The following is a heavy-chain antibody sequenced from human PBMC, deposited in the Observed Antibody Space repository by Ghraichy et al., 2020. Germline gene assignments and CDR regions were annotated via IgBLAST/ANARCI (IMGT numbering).Heavy chain of an antibody. V-gene: IGHV4-34*01. CDR2: INHSGST. J-gene: IGHJ6*02. D-gene: IGHD6-19*01. Sequence: YAVYGGSFSGYYWSWIRQPPGKGLEWIGEINHSGSTNYNPSLKSRVTISVDTSKNQFSLKLSSVTAADTAVYYCARAIAVAGIRYYYYYYYGMDVWGQGTTVTVSS. CDR3: ARAIAVAGIRYYYYYYYGMDV. CDR1: GGSFSGYY.